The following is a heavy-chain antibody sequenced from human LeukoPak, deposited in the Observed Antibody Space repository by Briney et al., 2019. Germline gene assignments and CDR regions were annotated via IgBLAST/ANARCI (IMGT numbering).Heavy chain of an antibody. CDR2: ISYDGSNK. CDR3: AKDLCSTVVTPLCWYFDL. CDR1: GFTFSSYG. D-gene: IGHD4-23*01. J-gene: IGHJ2*01. Sequence: GGSLRLSCAASGFTFSSYGMHWVRQAPGKGLEWVAVISYDGSNKYYADSVKGRFTISRDNSKNALYLQMNSLRAEDTAVYYCAKDLCSTVVTPLCWYFDLWGRGTLVTVSS. V-gene: IGHV3-30*18.